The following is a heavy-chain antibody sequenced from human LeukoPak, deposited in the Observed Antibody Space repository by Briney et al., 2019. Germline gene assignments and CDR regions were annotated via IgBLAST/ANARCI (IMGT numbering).Heavy chain of an antibody. CDR2: IYYSGST. CDR3: ASVGYCSGGSCGAFDI. V-gene: IGHV4-39*01. D-gene: IGHD2-15*01. J-gene: IGHJ3*02. CDR1: GGSISSSSYY. Sequence: SETLSLTCTVSGGSISSSSYYWGWIRQPPGKGLEWIGSIYYSGSTYYNPSLKSRVTISVDTSKNQFSLKLSSVTAADTAVYYCASVGYCSGGSCGAFDIWGQGTMVTVSS.